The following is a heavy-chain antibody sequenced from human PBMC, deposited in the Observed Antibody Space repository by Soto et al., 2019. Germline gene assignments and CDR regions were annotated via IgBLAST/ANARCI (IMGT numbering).Heavy chain of an antibody. D-gene: IGHD3-10*01. CDR1: GFTFSSYA. J-gene: IGHJ3*01. Sequence: GGSLRLSCAASGFTFSSYAMSWVRQAPGKGLEWVSAISGSGGSTYYADSVKGRFTISRDNSKNTLYLQMNSLRAEDTAVYYCTGAAPGRWFGGLLYGPHHDAFDVWGQGTMVTVSS. CDR2: ISGSGGST. CDR3: TGAAPGRWFGGLLYGPHHDAFDV. V-gene: IGHV3-23*01.